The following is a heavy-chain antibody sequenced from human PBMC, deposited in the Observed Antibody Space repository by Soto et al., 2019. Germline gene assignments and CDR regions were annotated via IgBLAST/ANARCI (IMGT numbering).Heavy chain of an antibody. CDR1: TGTFSNYG. CDR3: AKDRPPYGNFAPRFDY. V-gene: IGHV3-30*18. D-gene: IGHD4-17*01. CDR2: ISHDGSYT. Sequence: VHLVESGGGVVQPGRSQRLSCAASTGTFSNYGMHWVRQAPGKGLEWVAVISHDGSYTSYADSVKGRFTISRDNSKNTLFLQMNSLRAEDSGVYYCAKDRPPYGNFAPRFDYWGQGTLVIVSS. J-gene: IGHJ4*02.